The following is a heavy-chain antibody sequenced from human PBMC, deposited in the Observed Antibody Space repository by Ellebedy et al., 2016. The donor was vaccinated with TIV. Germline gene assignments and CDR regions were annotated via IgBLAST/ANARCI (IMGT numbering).Heavy chain of an antibody. CDR1: GFTFSPYA. CDR2: IVGSGA. V-gene: IGHV3-23*01. D-gene: IGHD5-18*01. Sequence: GESLKISCAASGFTFSPYAMAWVRQAPGKGLEWVSGIVGSGAQKDADSVKGRFTISRDNYKRTVDLQMNSLRAEDTAVYFCAKDRTPGDGYWVFDNWGQGTLVSVSS. CDR3: AKDRTPGDGYWVFDN. J-gene: IGHJ4*02.